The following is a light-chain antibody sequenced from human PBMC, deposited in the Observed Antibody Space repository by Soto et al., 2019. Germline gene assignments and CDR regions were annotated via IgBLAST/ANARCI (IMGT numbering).Light chain of an antibody. Sequence: QSVLTQPASVSGSPGQSITISCTGTSSDVGGYNYVSWYQHHPGKAPKLMIYDVSNRLSGVSNRFSGSKSGNTASLTISGLQAEDDADYYCISYTSSSTVVFGGGTKLTVL. CDR3: ISYTSSSTVV. CDR2: DVS. J-gene: IGLJ2*01. CDR1: SSDVGGYNY. V-gene: IGLV2-14*03.